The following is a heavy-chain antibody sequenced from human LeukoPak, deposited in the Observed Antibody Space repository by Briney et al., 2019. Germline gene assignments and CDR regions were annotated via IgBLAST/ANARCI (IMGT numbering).Heavy chain of an antibody. Sequence: ASVKVSCKTSGYTFITSGITWVRQAPGHGLKWMGWINPNSGNRGYAQKFQGRVTITRDTSISTAYMELSSLKSEDTAVYYCARVDGSPDYWGQGTLVTVSS. D-gene: IGHD2-15*01. CDR2: INPNSGNR. J-gene: IGHJ4*02. V-gene: IGHV1-8*01. CDR3: ARVDGSPDY. CDR1: GYTFITSG.